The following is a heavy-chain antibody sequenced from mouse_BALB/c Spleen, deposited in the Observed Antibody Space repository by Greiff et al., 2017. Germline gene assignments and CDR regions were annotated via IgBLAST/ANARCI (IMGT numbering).Heavy chain of an antibody. J-gene: IGHJ3*01. CDR3: NAGVTMITTIAY. Sequence: EVQLQQSGAELVRSGASVKLSCTASGFNITDYYMHWVKQRPEQGLEWIGWIDPENGDTEYAPKFQGKATMTADTSSNTAYLQLSSLTSEDTAVYYCNAGVTMITTIAYWGQGTLVTVSA. CDR1: GFNITDYY. V-gene: IGHV14-4*02. CDR2: IDPENGDT. D-gene: IGHD2-4*01.